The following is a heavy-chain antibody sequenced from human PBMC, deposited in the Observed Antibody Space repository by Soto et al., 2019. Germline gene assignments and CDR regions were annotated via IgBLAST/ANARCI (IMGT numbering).Heavy chain of an antibody. Sequence: ASVKVSCKVSGYTLTELSMHWVRQAPGKGLEWMGGFDPEDGETIYAQKFQGRVTMTEDTSTDTAYMELSSLRSEDTAVYYCATVPSTHCSGGSCYLGDAFDIWGQGTMVTVSS. V-gene: IGHV1-24*01. D-gene: IGHD2-15*01. CDR2: FDPEDGET. CDR1: GYTLTELS. CDR3: ATVPSTHCSGGSCYLGDAFDI. J-gene: IGHJ3*02.